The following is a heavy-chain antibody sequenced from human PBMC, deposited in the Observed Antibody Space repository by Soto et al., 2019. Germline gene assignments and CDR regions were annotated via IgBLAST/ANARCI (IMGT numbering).Heavy chain of an antibody. CDR1: GGTFSSYA. D-gene: IGHD1-26*01. CDR2: LIPIFGTA. Sequence: QVQLVQSGAEVKKPGSSVKVSCKASGGTFSSYAISWVRQAPGQGLEWMGGLIPIFGTANYAQKFQGRVTITADESTSTGDIELSSLRSEDTAVYYCARGRSGSYLGGYFDFGGEGTLVTVSS. V-gene: IGHV1-69*01. CDR3: ARGRSGSYLGGYFDF. J-gene: IGHJ4*02.